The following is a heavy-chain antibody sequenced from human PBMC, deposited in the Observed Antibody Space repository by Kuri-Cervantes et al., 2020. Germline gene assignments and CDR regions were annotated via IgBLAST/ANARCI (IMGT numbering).Heavy chain of an antibody. J-gene: IGHJ4*02. CDR3: ARGLADYLSGYYSYYNHIDD. Sequence: SETLSLTCTVSGGSISSYYWSWIRQPPGKGLEWIGYIYYSGSTNYNPSLKSRVTISVDTSKNQFSLKLSSVTAADTAVYYCARGLADYLSGYYSYYNHIDDWGQGTMVTVSS. D-gene: IGHD3-3*01. V-gene: IGHV4-59*13. CDR1: GGSISSYY. CDR2: IYYSGST.